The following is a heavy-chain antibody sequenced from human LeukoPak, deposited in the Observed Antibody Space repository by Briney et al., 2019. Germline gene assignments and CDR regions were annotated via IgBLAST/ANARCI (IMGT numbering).Heavy chain of an antibody. D-gene: IGHD3-3*01. J-gene: IGHJ6*02. CDR2: IIPILGIA. V-gene: IGHV1-69*04. CDR1: GGTFSGYA. Sequence: SVKVSCKASGGTFSGYAISWVRQAPGQGLEWMGRIIPILGIANYAQKFQGRVTITADKSTSTAYMELSSLRSEDTAVYYCARDLPYDFWSGYPPLDYYYGMDVWGQGTTVTVSS. CDR3: ARDLPYDFWSGYPPLDYYYGMDV.